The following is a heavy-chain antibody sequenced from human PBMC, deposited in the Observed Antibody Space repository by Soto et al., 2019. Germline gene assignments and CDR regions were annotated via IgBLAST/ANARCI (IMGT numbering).Heavy chain of an antibody. CDR2: IYYSGST. CDR3: ARDLPRRPMVVGP. V-gene: IGHV4-31*03. Sequence: QVQLQESGPGLVKPSQTLSLTCTVSGGSISSGGYYWRWIRQHPGKVLAWLGYIYYSGSTYYNPSLKSRVTISVDTSKNQFSLKLSSVTAADTAVYYCARDLPRRPMVVGPWGQGTLVTVSS. J-gene: IGHJ5*02. D-gene: IGHD3-22*01. CDR1: GGSISSGGYY.